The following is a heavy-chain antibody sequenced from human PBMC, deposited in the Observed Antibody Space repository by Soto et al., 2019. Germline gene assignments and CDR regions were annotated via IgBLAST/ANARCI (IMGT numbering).Heavy chain of an antibody. CDR3: ARAQTAITIFGVVADNWFDP. J-gene: IGHJ5*02. CDR2: ISGSGGST. Sequence: GSLRLSCAASGFTFSSYAMSWVRQAPGKGLEWVSAISGSGGSTYYADSVKGRFTISRDNSKNTLYLQMNSLRAEDTAVYYCARAQTAITIFGVVADNWFDPWGQGTLVTVSS. V-gene: IGHV3-23*01. CDR1: GFTFSSYA. D-gene: IGHD3-3*01.